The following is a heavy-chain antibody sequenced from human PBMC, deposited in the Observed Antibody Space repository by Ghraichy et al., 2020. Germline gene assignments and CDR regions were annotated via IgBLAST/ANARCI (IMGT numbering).Heavy chain of an antibody. V-gene: IGHV3-30*18. CDR2: ISYDGSNK. CDR1: GFTFSSYG. J-gene: IGHJ4*02. Sequence: GESLNISCAASGFTFSSYGMHWVRQAPGKGLEWVAVISYDGSNKYYADSVKGRFTISRDNSKNTLYLQMNSLRAEDTAVYYCAKEFGGYSYGSYYFDYWGQGTLVTVSS. CDR3: AKEFGGYSYGSYYFDY. D-gene: IGHD5-18*01.